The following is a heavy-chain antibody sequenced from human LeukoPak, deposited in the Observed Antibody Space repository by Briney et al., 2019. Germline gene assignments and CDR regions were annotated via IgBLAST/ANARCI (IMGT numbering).Heavy chain of an antibody. CDR2: IDPSDSYT. V-gene: IGHV5-10-1*01. Sequence: GESLKISCKGSGYSFTSYWISWVRQMPGKGLEWMGRIDPSDSYTNYSPSFQGHATISADKSISTAYLQWSSLKASDTAMYYCARDYYDSSGIDHWGQGTLVTVSS. J-gene: IGHJ4*02. D-gene: IGHD3-22*01. CDR3: ARDYYDSSGIDH. CDR1: GYSFTSYW.